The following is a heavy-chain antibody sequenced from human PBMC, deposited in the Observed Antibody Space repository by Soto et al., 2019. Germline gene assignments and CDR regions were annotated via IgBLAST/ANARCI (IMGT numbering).Heavy chain of an antibody. D-gene: IGHD1-26*01. CDR3: ARGGGPGAFDS. CDR1: GYTFTGSY. J-gene: IGHJ3*02. Sequence: ASVKVSCKASGYTFTGSYMHWVRQAPGQGLEWMGWINPNSGGTTYAQKFQGWVTMTRDTSISTAYMELGRLRSDDTAVYYCARGGGPGAFDSWGQGTMVTVSS. CDR2: INPNSGGT. V-gene: IGHV1-2*04.